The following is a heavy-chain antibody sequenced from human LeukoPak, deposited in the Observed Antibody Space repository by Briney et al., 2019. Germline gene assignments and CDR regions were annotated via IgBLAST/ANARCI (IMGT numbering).Heavy chain of an antibody. CDR2: ISSNGGST. CDR3: ARGPAYCSGGSCYETHYYFDY. CDR1: GFTFSSYA. D-gene: IGHD2-15*01. J-gene: IGHJ4*02. V-gene: IGHV3-64*01. Sequence: GGSLRLSCGASGFTFSSYAMHWVRQAPGKGLEYVSAISSNGGSTYYANSVKGRFTISRDNSKNTLYLQMGSLRAEDMAVYYCARGPAYCSGGSCYETHYYFDYWGQGTLVTVSS.